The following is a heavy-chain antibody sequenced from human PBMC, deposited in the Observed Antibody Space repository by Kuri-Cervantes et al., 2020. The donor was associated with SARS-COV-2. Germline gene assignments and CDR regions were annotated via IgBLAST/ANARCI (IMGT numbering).Heavy chain of an antibody. D-gene: IGHD2-2*01. CDR1: GFTFSSYA. V-gene: IGHV3-30-3*01. CDR2: ISYDGSNK. J-gene: IGHJ3*02. Sequence: GGSLRLSCAASGFTFSSYAMHWVRQAPGKGLEWVAVISYDGSNKYYADSVKGRFTISRDNSKNTLYLQMNSLRAEDTAVYYCARGRCSSTSCRVGRGAFDIWGQGTMVTVSS. CDR3: ARGRCSSTSCRVGRGAFDI.